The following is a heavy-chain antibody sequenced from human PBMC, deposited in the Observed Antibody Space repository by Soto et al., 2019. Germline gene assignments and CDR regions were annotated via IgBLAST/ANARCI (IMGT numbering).Heavy chain of an antibody. CDR1: GGSIRRGGYY. CDR3: ACITGNPLLAWFDP. V-gene: IGHV4-31*03. J-gene: IGHJ5*02. Sequence: QVQLQESGPGLVKPSQTLSLTCTVSGGSIRRGGYYWSSIRQHPGEGLEWIGYVYHSGTTSYNPSPNTRVTISVSTSKTQFPGKLSPWTAADTAVYYCACITGNPLLAWFDPGGQGTLVTVS. D-gene: IGHD2-2*01. CDR2: VYHSGTT.